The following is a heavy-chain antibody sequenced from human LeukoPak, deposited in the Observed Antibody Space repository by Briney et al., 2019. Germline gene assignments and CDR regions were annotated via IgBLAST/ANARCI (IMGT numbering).Heavy chain of an antibody. Sequence: SETLSLTCTVSGGSISSSSYYWGWIRQPPGKGLEWIGSIYYSGSTYYNPSLKSRVTISVDTSKNQFSLKLSSVTAADTAVYYCVMVRGVIIWYWGQGTLVTVSS. J-gene: IGHJ4*02. CDR1: GGSISSSSYY. CDR3: VMVRGVIIWY. D-gene: IGHD3-10*01. V-gene: IGHV4-39*07. CDR2: IYYSGST.